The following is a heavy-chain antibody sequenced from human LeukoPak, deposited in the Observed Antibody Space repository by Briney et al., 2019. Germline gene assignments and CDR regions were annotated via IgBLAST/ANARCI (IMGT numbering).Heavy chain of an antibody. CDR1: GGSISSTGYY. V-gene: IGHV4-39*07. J-gene: IGHJ4*02. D-gene: IGHD3-10*01. Sequence: PSETLSLTCTVSGGSISSTGYYWGWIRQPPGKGLEWIGNIYYSGSTNYTPSLKSRVTISLDTSKNQFSLTLSSVTAADTAVYYCARVGRGSGSYNSGLDYWGQGTLVTVSS. CDR2: IYYSGST. CDR3: ARVGRGSGSYNSGLDY.